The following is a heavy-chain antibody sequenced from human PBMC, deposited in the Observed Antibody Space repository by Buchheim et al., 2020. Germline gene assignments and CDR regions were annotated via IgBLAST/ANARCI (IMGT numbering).Heavy chain of an antibody. D-gene: IGHD3-3*01. CDR1: GGSISSGDYY. CDR3: ARAGRDDFWSGYYHGWFDP. CDR2: IYTSGST. J-gene: IGHJ5*02. V-gene: IGHV4-61*02. Sequence: QVQLQESGPGLVKPSQTLSLTCTVSGGSISSGDYYWSWIRQPAGKGLEWIGRIYTSGSTNYNPSLKSRVTMSIDTYKNQFSLKLSSVTAADTAVYYCARAGRDDFWSGYYHGWFDPWGQGTL.